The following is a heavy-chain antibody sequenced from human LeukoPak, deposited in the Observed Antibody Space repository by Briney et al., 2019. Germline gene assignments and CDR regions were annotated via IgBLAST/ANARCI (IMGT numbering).Heavy chain of an antibody. CDR3: ARADTYYDFWSGYHEGFDP. V-gene: IGHV3-11*01. J-gene: IGHJ5*02. CDR1: GFTFSDYY. CDR2: ISSSGSTI. D-gene: IGHD3-3*01. Sequence: GGSLRLSCAASGFTFSDYYMSWIRQAPGKGLEWVSYISSSGSTIYYADSVKGRFTISRDNAKNSLYLQMYSLRAEDTAVYYCARADTYYDFWSGYHEGFDPWGQGTLVTVSS.